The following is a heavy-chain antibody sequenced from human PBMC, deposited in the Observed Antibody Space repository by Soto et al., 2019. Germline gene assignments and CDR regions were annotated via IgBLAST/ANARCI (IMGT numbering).Heavy chain of an antibody. D-gene: IGHD2-8*01. CDR3: ANNGSQKDDDGNWLGS. V-gene: IGHV3-43*01. J-gene: IGHJ5*01. CDR2: ISWDGGTT. Sequence: EVQLVESGGGVVQPGGSLRLSCAASGFTFEDYTIHWVRQAPGKALECVSLISWDGGTTYYTHSVKGRFTISRDNSKNSLYLQMNSLRPEDTALYYCANNGSQKDDDGNWLGSWGQGTLVTVSS. CDR1: GFTFEDYT.